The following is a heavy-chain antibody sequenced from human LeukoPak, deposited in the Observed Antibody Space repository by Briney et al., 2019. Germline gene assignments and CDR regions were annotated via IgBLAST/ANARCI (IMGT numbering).Heavy chain of an antibody. Sequence: PGGSLRLSCTVSGFTFSAHRMSWVRQAPGKGLEWVSSISVDGYSTYYADSVKGRFTISRDNSKNTLYLQMNSLRAEDTALYYCARMGGGTFGDCWGQGTLVTVSS. CDR1: GFTFSAHR. CDR3: ARMGGGTFGDC. V-gene: IGHV3-23*01. D-gene: IGHD2-15*01. J-gene: IGHJ4*02. CDR2: ISVDGYST.